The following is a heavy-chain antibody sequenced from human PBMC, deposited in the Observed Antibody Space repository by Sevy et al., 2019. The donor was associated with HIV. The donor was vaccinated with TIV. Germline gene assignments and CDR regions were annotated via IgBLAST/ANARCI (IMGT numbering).Heavy chain of an antibody. J-gene: IGHJ4*01. D-gene: IGHD3-22*01. Sequence: GGSLRLSCAASGFTFSVYSMNWVRQAPGKGLEWLSYIGSSGSTIAYADSVKGRFTISRDNAWSSLFLQMNSLRPEDTAVDYGASDVYYSDGSGYDFEHWGHGTLVTVSS. CDR1: GFTFSVYS. CDR3: ASDVYYSDGSGYDFEH. V-gene: IGHV3-48*04. CDR2: IGSSGSTI.